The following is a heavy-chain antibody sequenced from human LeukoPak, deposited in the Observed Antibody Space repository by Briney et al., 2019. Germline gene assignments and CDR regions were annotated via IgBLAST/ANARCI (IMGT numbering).Heavy chain of an antibody. CDR3: ARLRATTVTTGYFDY. D-gene: IGHD4-11*01. CDR1: GFTFSDFQ. J-gene: IGHJ4*02. V-gene: IGHV3-11*01. Sequence: KPGGSLRLSCAASGFTFSDFQMSWIRQAPGKGLEWVSYISSSGSTIYYADSVKGRFTISRDNAKNSLYLQMNSLRAEDTAVYYCARLRATTVTTGYFDYWGQGTLVTVSS. CDR2: ISSSGSTI.